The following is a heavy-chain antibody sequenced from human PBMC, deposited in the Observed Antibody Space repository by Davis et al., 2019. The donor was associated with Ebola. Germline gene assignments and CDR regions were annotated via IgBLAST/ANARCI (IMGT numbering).Heavy chain of an antibody. J-gene: IGHJ4*02. Sequence: GESLKISCAASGFTFSSYGMHWVRQAPGKGLEWVACMSYDGRSKYYADSVKGRFTISRDNSQNTLYLQMNSLRAEDTAVYYCAKDRVPHYFKYWGQGTLVTVSS. V-gene: IGHV3-30*18. D-gene: IGHD4/OR15-4a*01. CDR1: GFTFSSYG. CDR3: AKDRVPHYFKY. CDR2: MSYDGRSK.